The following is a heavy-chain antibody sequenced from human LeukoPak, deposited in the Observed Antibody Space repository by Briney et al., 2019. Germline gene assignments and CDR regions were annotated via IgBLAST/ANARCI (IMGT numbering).Heavy chain of an antibody. V-gene: IGHV3-21*01. J-gene: IGHJ4*02. D-gene: IGHD3-16*01. Sequence: GGSLRLSCAASGFTFSNYNMNWVPRAPGKGLEWVSSISSSSSYIYYADSVKGRFTISRDNANNSLYLQMNSLRAEDTTLYYCARGDSGGMDYWGQGTLVTVSS. CDR3: ARGDSGGMDY. CDR2: ISSSSSYI. CDR1: GFTFSNYN.